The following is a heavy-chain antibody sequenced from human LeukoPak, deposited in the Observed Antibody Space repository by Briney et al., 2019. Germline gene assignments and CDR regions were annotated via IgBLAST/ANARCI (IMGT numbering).Heavy chain of an antibody. CDR3: ARDKIVGASKFDY. D-gene: IGHD1-26*01. V-gene: IGHV3-7*01. CDR2: IKQDESEK. Sequence: AGESLRLXCAVSGFTFSNYWMRWVRRAPGKGLEWVAHIKQDESEKYYVDSVKGRFTISRDNAKNSLYLQMNSLRAEDTAIYYCARDKIVGASKFDYWGQGTLVTVSS. CDR1: GFTFSNYW. J-gene: IGHJ4*02.